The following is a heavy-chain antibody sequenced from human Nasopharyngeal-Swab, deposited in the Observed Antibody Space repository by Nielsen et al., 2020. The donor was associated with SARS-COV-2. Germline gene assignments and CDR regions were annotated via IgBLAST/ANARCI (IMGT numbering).Heavy chain of an antibody. CDR2: IKQDESEK. J-gene: IGHJ6*02. CDR3: AREWFGDHTPPTYYYGMDV. V-gene: IGHV3-7*03. D-gene: IGHD3-10*01. Sequence: VRQAPGKGLEWVANIKQDESEKYYVDSVKGRFAISRDNAKNSLYLQMNSLRAEDTAVYYCAREWFGDHTPPTYYYGMDVWGQGTTVTVSS.